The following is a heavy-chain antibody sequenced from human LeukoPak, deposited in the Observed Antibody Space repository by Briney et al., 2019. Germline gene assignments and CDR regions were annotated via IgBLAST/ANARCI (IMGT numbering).Heavy chain of an antibody. CDR3: ARGRGSWYGVYFDY. V-gene: IGHV3-7*01. CDR1: GFTFTDYW. J-gene: IGHJ4*02. Sequence: GGSLRLSCAASGFTFTDYWMSWVRQAPGKGLEWVANIKRDGSEKYYVDSVKGRFTISRDNAKNSLYLQMNSLRTEDTAVYYCARGRGSWYGVYFDYWGQGTLVTVSS. CDR2: IKRDGSEK. D-gene: IGHD6-13*01.